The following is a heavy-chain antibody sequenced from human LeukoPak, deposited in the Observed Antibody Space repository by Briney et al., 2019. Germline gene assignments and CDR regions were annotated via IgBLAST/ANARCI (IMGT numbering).Heavy chain of an antibody. Sequence: GGSLRLSCAASGFTFSSYWMSWVRQAPGKGLEWVAVIWYDGSNEHYADSVKGRFTISRDNSKNTLYLQMNSLRAEDTAVYYCAKDGGSGNYYNPDYWGQGTLVTVSS. J-gene: IGHJ4*02. CDR2: IWYDGSNE. CDR1: GFTFSSYW. D-gene: IGHD3-10*01. V-gene: IGHV3-33*06. CDR3: AKDGGSGNYYNPDY.